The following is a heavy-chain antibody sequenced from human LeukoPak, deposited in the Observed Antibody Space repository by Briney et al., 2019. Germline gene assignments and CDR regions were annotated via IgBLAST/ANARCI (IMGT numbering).Heavy chain of an antibody. D-gene: IGHD1-26*01. CDR2: IWHTGST. V-gene: IGHV4-30-2*01. J-gene: IGHJ5*02. CDR3: ARDIGP. CDR1: GGSISSDTYS. Sequence: TLSLTCAVSGGSISSDTYSWNWIRQPPGRGLEWIGYIWHTGSTYYTPSLKSRVTISVDRSKNQFSLKLSSVTAADTAVYYCARDIGPWGQGTLVTVSS.